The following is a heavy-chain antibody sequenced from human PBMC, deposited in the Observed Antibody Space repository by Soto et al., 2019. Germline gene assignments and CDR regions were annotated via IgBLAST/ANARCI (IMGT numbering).Heavy chain of an antibody. CDR3: ASGRGSFDY. Sequence: SETLSLTCTVSGGSISSYYWSWIRQPPGKGLEWIGYIYYSGSTNYNPSLKSRVTISVDTSKNQFSLKLSSVTAADTALYYCASGRGSFDYWGQGTLVTVSS. CDR1: GGSISSYY. V-gene: IGHV4-59*08. CDR2: IYYSGST. J-gene: IGHJ4*02.